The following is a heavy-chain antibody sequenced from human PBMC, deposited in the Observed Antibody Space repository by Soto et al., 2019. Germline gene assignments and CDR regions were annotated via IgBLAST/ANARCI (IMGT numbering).Heavy chain of an antibody. Sequence: ASVKVSCKASGYTFTSYGISWVRQAPGQGLEWMGWISAKKGNTKYAQKFQGRVTMTTDTSTSTAYMELRSLRSDDTPVYYCAREILSPDFYFHGMDVWGQGNTVTVSS. D-gene: IGHD2-15*01. CDR1: GYTFTSYG. CDR2: ISAKKGNT. CDR3: AREILSPDFYFHGMDV. J-gene: IGHJ6*01. V-gene: IGHV1-18*04.